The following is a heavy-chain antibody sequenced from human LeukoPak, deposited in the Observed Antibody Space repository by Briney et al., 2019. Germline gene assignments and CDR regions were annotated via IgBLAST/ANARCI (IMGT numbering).Heavy chain of an antibody. V-gene: IGHV3-7*01. Sequence: GGSLRLSCAASGFTFSTYWMSWVRQAPGKGLEWVANIKEDGSEKYYGDSVKGRFTISRDNAKNSLYLEMNSLRVEDTAVYYCARDSTGYQWGQGTLVTVSS. J-gene: IGHJ4*02. CDR3: ARDSTGYQ. CDR1: GFTFSTYW. D-gene: IGHD3-22*01. CDR2: IKEDGSEK.